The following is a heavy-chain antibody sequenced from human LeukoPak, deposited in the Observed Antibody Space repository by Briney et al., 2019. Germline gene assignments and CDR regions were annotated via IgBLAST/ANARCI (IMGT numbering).Heavy chain of an antibody. D-gene: IGHD2-15*01. CDR1: GFTFSSYD. V-gene: IGHV3-13*01. Sequence: GGSLRLSCAASGFTFSSYDMHWVRHPTGKGLEWVSAISTAGDTFYSGSVKGRFTLSRENVKNSLYLQMNSLRDRDTALYYCTRGGRDGFDIWGQGTLVTVSS. CDR2: ISTAGDT. CDR3: TRGGRDGFDI. J-gene: IGHJ3*02.